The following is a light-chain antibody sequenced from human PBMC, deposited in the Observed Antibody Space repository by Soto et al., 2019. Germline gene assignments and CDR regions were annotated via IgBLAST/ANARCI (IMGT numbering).Light chain of an antibody. V-gene: IGLV2-14*03. CDR3: SSYTSSSTYV. CDR1: STDIGRYNY. Sequence: QSVLTQPASVSGSPGQSITISCTGTSTDIGRYNYVSWYQQHPGKAPKLMIYDVSNRPSGVSNRFSGSKSGNTSSLTFSGLQAEDEADYYCSSYTSSSTYVFGTGTKVTVL. CDR2: DVS. J-gene: IGLJ1*01.